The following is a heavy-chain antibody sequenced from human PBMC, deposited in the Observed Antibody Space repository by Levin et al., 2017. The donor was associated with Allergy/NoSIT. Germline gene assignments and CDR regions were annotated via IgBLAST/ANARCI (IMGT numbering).Heavy chain of an antibody. Sequence: PGGSLRLSCAASGFIFSSYSMDWVRQAPGKGLEWVSYISSSSSPIYYADSVKGRFTISRDNAKNSLYLQMNSLRDEDTAVYYCARAARYGYDYWGQGTLVTVSS. J-gene: IGHJ4*02. V-gene: IGHV3-48*02. D-gene: IGHD5-18*01. CDR2: ISSSSSPI. CDR3: ARAARYGYDY. CDR1: GFIFSSYS.